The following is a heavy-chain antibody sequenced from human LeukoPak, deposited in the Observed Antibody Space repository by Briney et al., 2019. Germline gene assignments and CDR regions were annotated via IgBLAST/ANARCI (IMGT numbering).Heavy chain of an antibody. CDR2: ISGSGGST. CDR3: AKVFGYDILLPRT. J-gene: IGHJ5*02. CDR1: GFTFSSYA. D-gene: IGHD3-9*01. V-gene: IGHV3-23*01. Sequence: GGSLRLSCAASGFTFSSYAMSWVRQAPGKGLEWVSAISGSGGSTYYADSVKGRFTISRDNSKNPLYLQMNSLRAEDTAVYYCAKVFGYDILLPRTWGQETLVTVSS.